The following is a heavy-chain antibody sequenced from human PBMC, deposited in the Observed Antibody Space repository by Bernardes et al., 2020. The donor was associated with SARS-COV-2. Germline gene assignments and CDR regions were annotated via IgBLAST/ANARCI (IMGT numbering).Heavy chain of an antibody. V-gene: IGHV3-7*03. J-gene: IGHJ6*02. CDR2: IKRDGSET. Sequence: GGSLRLSCAGSGFDFSDYWMAWVRQAPGKGLEWVANIKRDGSETYYVDSVKGRFTISRDNAKNLVFLQMNSLLAEDTAIFYCARSAGMDVWGQGTMVTVSS. CDR1: GFDFSDYW. CDR3: ARSAGMDV.